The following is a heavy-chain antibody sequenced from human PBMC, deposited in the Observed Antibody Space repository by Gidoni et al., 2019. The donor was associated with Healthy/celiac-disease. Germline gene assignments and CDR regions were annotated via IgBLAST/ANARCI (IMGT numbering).Heavy chain of an antibody. Sequence: EVKLLDSVGGLVQPGWVLRLFCAASGLALSSYALSWVRQAPGKGLEWVPAISGSGGSRYYADSVKGRFTISRDNSKNTLYLQMNSLRAEDTAVYYCAKARSSGWRDAFDIWGQGTMVTVSS. CDR1: GLALSSYA. J-gene: IGHJ3*02. D-gene: IGHD6-19*01. CDR3: AKARSSGWRDAFDI. CDR2: ISGSGGSR. V-gene: IGHV3-23*01.